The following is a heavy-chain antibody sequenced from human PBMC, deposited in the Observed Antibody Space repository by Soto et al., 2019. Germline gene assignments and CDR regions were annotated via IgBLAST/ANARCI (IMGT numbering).Heavy chain of an antibody. D-gene: IGHD2-15*01. V-gene: IGHV3-23*01. J-gene: IGHJ6*02. CDR2: ISGSGGST. CDR3: AKARLRGLVAGTDHYYYGMDV. Sequence: PGGSLRLSCAASGFTFSSYAMSWVRQAPGKGLEWVSAISGSGGSTYYADSVKGRFTISRDNSKNTLYLQMNSLRAEDTAVYYCAKARLRGLVAGTDHYYYGMDVWGQGTTVTVSS. CDR1: GFTFSSYA.